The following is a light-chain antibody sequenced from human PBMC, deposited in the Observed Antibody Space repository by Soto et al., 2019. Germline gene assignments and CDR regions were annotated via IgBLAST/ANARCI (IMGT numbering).Light chain of an antibody. CDR1: SSDVGNYNL. Sequence: QSVLTQPASVSGSPGQSITISCTGTSSDVGNYNLVSWYQQHPGKAPKLMIYEGSKRPSGVSNRFSGSKSGNTASRTIPGLQAEDEADYYCCSYAGRSTWVFGGGTKLTVL. CDR2: EGS. J-gene: IGLJ3*02. CDR3: CSYAGRSTWV. V-gene: IGLV2-23*01.